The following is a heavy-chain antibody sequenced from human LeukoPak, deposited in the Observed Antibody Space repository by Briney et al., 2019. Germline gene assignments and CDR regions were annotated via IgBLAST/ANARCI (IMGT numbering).Heavy chain of an antibody. J-gene: IGHJ5*02. CDR1: GYTFTGYY. CDR2: INPNRGGT. V-gene: IGHV1-2*02. D-gene: IGHD6-13*01. Sequence: ASVKVSCKASGYTFTGYYMHWVRQAPGQGLEWMGWINPNRGGTNYAQKFQGRVTMTRDTSISTAYMELSRLRSDDTAVYYCARRIAAAGTNWFDPWGQGTLVTVSS. CDR3: ARRIAAAGTNWFDP.